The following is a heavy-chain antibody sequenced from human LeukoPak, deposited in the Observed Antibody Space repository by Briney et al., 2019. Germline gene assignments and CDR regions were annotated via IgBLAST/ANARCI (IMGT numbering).Heavy chain of an antibody. CDR1: GGSISSGGYY. Sequence: SETLSLTCTVSGGSISSGGYYWRWIRQHPGKGLEWIGYIYYSGSTYYNPSLKSRVTISVDTSKYQFSLKLSSVTAADTAVYYCAREVVVVPAATTKGRGFFDYWGQGTLVTVSS. CDR3: AREVVVVPAATTKGRGFFDY. J-gene: IGHJ4*02. D-gene: IGHD2-2*01. CDR2: IYYSGST. V-gene: IGHV4-31*03.